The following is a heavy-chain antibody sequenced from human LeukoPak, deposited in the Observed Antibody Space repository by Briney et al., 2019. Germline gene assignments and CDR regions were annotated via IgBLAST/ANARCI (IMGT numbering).Heavy chain of an antibody. CDR1: GGSISSSSYY. Sequence: PSETLSLTCTVSGGSISSSSYYWGWIRQPPGKGLEWIGSIYYSGSTYYNPSLKSRVTISVDTSKNQFSLKLSSVTAADTAVYYCARGRGSYFYYYYYMDVWGKGTTVTVSS. CDR2: IYYSGST. CDR3: ARGRGSYFYYYYYMDV. D-gene: IGHD1-26*01. J-gene: IGHJ6*03. V-gene: IGHV4-39*01.